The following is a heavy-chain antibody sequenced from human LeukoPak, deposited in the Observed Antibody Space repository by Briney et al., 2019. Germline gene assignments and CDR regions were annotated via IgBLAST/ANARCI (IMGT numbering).Heavy chain of an antibody. V-gene: IGHV4-30-2*01. CDR3: ARGRRSRYDSSGYYWYFDL. CDR1: GGSISSGGYS. CDR2: IYHSGST. Sequence: SQTLSLTCAVSGGSISSGGYSWGWIRQPPGKGLEWIGYIYHSGSTYYNPSLKSRVTISVDRSKNQFSLKLSSVTAADTAVYYCARGRRSRYDSSGYYWYFDLWGRGTLVTVSS. D-gene: IGHD3-22*01. J-gene: IGHJ2*01.